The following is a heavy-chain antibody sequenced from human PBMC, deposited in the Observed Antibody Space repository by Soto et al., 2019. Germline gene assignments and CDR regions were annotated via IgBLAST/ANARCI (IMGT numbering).Heavy chain of an antibody. J-gene: IGHJ4*02. V-gene: IGHV4-39*01. CDR1: GDSISSSNYF. Sequence: QLQLQESGPGLVKPWETLSLTCTVSGDSISSSNYFWGWIRQPPGKGLEWIGTIFYSGSTYYNPSLKLRVTTSVDTSKNQFSLKLTSVTAADTALYYCARRYGWLYFDYWGQGSLVTVSS. CDR2: IFYSGST. CDR3: ARRYGWLYFDY. D-gene: IGHD6-19*01.